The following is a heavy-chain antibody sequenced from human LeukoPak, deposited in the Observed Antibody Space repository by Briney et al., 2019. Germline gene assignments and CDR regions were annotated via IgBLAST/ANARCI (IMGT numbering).Heavy chain of an antibody. V-gene: IGHV3-23*01. D-gene: IGHD5-18*01. CDR1: GFTFSNYA. Sequence: QPGGSLRLSCAASGFTFSNYAMSWARQAPGKGLEWVSAISGSGCSTYYADSVKGRFTISRDNSKNTLYLQMNSLRAEDTAVYYCTKGTIWLPFDYWGQGTLVTVSS. J-gene: IGHJ4*02. CDR3: TKGTIWLPFDY. CDR2: ISGSGCST.